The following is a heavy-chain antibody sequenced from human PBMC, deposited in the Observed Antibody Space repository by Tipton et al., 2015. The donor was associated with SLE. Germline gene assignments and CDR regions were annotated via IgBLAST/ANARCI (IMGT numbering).Heavy chain of an antibody. CDR1: GVSISSRTYY. D-gene: IGHD2-15*01. V-gene: IGHV4-39*07. CDR2: ILYSGST. Sequence: TLSLTCTVSGVSISSRTYYWGWIRQPPGKGLEWIGSILYSGSTYYNPSLKSRVTISVDTSKNQFSLKLSSVTAADTAVYYCARESLLHGPWGQGTLVTVSS. J-gene: IGHJ5*02. CDR3: ARESLLHGP.